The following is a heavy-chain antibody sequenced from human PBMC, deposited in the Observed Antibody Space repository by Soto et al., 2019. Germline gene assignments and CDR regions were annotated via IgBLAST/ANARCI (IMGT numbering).Heavy chain of an antibody. Sequence: QVQLVQSGAEVKKPGSSVKVSCKVSGGTFNSYAISWVRQAPGQGLEWMGGIVPIFGTANYAQKFQGRVTITADRSTSTAYMELTRLTSEDTAVYYCARDSRPAVAPSTTAELDYWGQGTLVTVSS. J-gene: IGHJ4*02. V-gene: IGHV1-69*06. CDR1: GGTFNSYA. CDR2: IVPIFGTA. D-gene: IGHD2-15*01. CDR3: ARDSRPAVAPSTTAELDY.